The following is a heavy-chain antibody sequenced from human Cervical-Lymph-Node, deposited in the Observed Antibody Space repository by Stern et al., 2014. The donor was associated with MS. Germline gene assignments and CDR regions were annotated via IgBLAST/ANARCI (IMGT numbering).Heavy chain of an antibody. V-gene: IGHV3-11*01. J-gene: IGHJ4*02. CDR1: GFVFSDHN. CDR3: TRDPRLLDY. CDR2: INSGGNVV. Sequence: VQLVESGGGLVKPGGSLRLSCAASGFVFSDHNMNWIRQAPGKGLECLSYINSGGNVVKYADSVKGRFTISRDNAKNCLFLQMNTLTNEDTAVYYSTRDPRLLDYWGQGTRVTVSS.